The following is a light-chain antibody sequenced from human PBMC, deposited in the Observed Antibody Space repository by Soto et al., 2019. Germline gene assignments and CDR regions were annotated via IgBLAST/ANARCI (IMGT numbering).Light chain of an antibody. CDR2: AAS. J-gene: IGKJ1*01. V-gene: IGKV1-27*01. CDR3: QQYSSYWT. Sequence: DIQMTQSPSSLSASVGDRVTITCRASQGIRKFLAWYQQKPGRVPKPLIYAASTLQSGVPSRFSGSGSGTDFTLNISSLQSEDVATYYCQQYSSYWTFGQGTKVDIX. CDR1: QGIRKF.